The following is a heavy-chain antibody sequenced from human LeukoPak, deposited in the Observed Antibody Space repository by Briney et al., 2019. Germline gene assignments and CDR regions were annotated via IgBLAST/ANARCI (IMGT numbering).Heavy chain of an antibody. V-gene: IGHV4-31*03. CDR2: IYYSGST. CDR1: GGSISSGGYY. Sequence: SQTLSLTCTVSGGSISSGGYYWSWIRQHPGKGLEWIVYIYYSGSTYYNPSLKCRVTISVDTSKNQFSLKLSSVTAADTAVYYCARDKKNCGGDCYPPPYNWFDPWGQGTLVTVSS. CDR3: ARDKKNCGGDCYPPPYNWFDP. J-gene: IGHJ5*02. D-gene: IGHD2-21*02.